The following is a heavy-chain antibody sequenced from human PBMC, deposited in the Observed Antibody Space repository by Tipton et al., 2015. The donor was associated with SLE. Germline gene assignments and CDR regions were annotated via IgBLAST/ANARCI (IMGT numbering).Heavy chain of an antibody. Sequence: TLSLTCTVSGGSIRSSRHFWGWIRQPPGKGLEWIGVLYYSGNTYYNPSLKSPVTLSIDTSKNQFSLKMRSVTAADTAVYFCARSSSVRTLLWPTFAYWGQGALVTVSS. J-gene: IGHJ4*02. CDR1: GGSIRSSRHF. D-gene: IGHD2/OR15-2a*01. CDR2: LYYSGNT. CDR3: ARSSSVRTLLWPTFAY. V-gene: IGHV4-39*07.